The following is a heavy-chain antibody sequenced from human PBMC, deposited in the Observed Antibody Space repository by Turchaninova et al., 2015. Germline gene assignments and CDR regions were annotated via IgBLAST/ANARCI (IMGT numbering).Heavy chain of an antibody. D-gene: IGHD3-22*01. CDR1: GYSFSSYG. J-gene: IGHJ4*02. Sequence: HLVQSGAEVKKPGASVRVSVRASGYSFSSYGIAWVRQAPGQRLEWMGWISAYNGATKYAQRLQGRVTMSTDTSTNIAYMDLRSLRSDDTAVYYCARGHDDYDGSDTGELLYWGQGTLVTVSS. V-gene: IGHV1-18*04. CDR2: ISAYNGAT. CDR3: ARGHDDYDGSDTGELLY.